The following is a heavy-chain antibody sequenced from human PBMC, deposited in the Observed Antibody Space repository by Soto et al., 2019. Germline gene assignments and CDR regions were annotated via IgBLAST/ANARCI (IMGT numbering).Heavy chain of an antibody. Sequence: SETLSLTCAVSGGSISSGGYCWSWIRQPPGKGLEWIGYIYHSGSTYYNPSLKSRVTISVDRSKNQFSLKLSSVTAADTAVYYCARAGGINWFDPWGQGTLVTVSS. CDR1: GGSISSGGYC. CDR3: ARAGGINWFDP. V-gene: IGHV4-30-2*01. D-gene: IGHD3-10*01. CDR2: IYHSGST. J-gene: IGHJ5*02.